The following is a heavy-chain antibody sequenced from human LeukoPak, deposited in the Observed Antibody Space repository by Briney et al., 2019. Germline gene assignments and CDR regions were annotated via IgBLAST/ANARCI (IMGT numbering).Heavy chain of an antibody. J-gene: IGHJ4*02. D-gene: IGHD3-22*01. CDR1: GGSISSYY. V-gene: IGHV4-4*07. CDR3: AREYYYDSSGYPYYFDY. Sequence: SETLSLTCTVSGGSISSYYWSWIRQPAGKGLEWIGRIYTSGTTNYNSSLKSRVTMSADTSKNQFSLKLSSVTAADTAVYYCAREYYYDSSGYPYYFDYWGQGTLATVSS. CDR2: IYTSGTT.